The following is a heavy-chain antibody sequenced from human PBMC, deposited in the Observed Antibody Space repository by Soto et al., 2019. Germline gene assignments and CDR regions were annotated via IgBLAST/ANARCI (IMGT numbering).Heavy chain of an antibody. Sequence: QVQLVQSGAEVKKPGASVKVSCKASGYTFTSYGISWVRQAPGQGLEWMGWISAYNGNTNYAQKLQGRVTMTTDTSTSTAYMERRSLRSDDTAVYYCAGKRTDPHYYYGMDVWGQGTTVTVSS. D-gene: IGHD1-1*01. CDR2: ISAYNGNT. CDR1: GYTFTSYG. CDR3: AGKRTDPHYYYGMDV. V-gene: IGHV1-18*01. J-gene: IGHJ6*02.